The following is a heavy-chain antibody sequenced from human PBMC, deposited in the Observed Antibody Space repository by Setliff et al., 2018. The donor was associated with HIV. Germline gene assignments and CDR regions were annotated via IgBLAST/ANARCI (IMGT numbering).Heavy chain of an antibody. CDR3: ARGFGTSWSLGP. CDR2: IYRQGTT. J-gene: IGHJ5*02. Sequence: GGSLRLSCAASGFTLSNNYMTWVRQAPGKGLQWVSVIYRQGTTYYADSVKGRFTISRDNSKNTLHLQMNNLRVEDTAVYYCARGFGTSWSLGPWGQGTLVTVSS. D-gene: IGHD6-13*01. V-gene: IGHV3-53*01. CDR1: GFTLSNNY.